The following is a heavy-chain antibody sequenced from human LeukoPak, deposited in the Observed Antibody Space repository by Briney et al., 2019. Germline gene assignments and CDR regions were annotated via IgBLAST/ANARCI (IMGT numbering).Heavy chain of an antibody. Sequence: GGSLRLSCAASGFTFSSYAMNWVRQAPGKGLEWVSGISGSGDSTYYADSVKGRFTISRDNSKNTLYLQMNSLRAGDTAVYYCAREAPYYMDVWGTGTTVTVSS. J-gene: IGHJ6*03. CDR1: GFTFSSYA. CDR3: AREAPYYMDV. CDR2: ISGSGDST. V-gene: IGHV3-23*01.